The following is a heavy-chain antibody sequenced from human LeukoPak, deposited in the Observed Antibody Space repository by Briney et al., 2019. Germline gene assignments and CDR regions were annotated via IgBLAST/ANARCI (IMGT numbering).Heavy chain of an antibody. D-gene: IGHD6-19*01. CDR1: GFTFSSYE. V-gene: IGHV3-48*03. J-gene: IGHJ4*02. CDR2: ISSSGSTI. CDR3: AREMQWLDY. Sequence: PGGSLRLSRAASGFTFSSYEMNWVRQAPGKGLEWVSYISSSGSTIYYADSVKGRFTISRDNAKSSLYLQMNSLRAEDTAVYYCAREMQWLDYWGQGTLVTVSS.